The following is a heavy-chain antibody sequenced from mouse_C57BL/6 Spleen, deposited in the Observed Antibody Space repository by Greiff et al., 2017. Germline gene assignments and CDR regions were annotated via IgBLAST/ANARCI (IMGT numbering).Heavy chain of an antibody. CDR1: GYTFTSYW. CDR3: ARLGFYEGEGY. V-gene: IGHV1-53*01. J-gene: IGHJ2*01. CDR2: INPSNGGT. D-gene: IGHD1-1*01. Sequence: QVHVKQPGTELVKPGASVKLSCKASGYTFTSYWMHWVKQRPGQGLEWIGNINPSNGGTNYNEKFKSKATLTVDKSSSTAYMQLSSLTSEDSAVYYCARLGFYEGEGYWGQGTTLTVSS.